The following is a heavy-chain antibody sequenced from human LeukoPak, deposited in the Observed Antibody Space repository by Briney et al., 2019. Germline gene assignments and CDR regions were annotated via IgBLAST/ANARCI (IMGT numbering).Heavy chain of an antibody. V-gene: IGHV3-21*01. CDR3: AKDQEYYYGSGTSLADY. J-gene: IGHJ4*02. CDR2: ISSSSSYI. D-gene: IGHD3-10*01. Sequence: GGSLRLSCAASGFTFSSYSMNWVRQAPGKGLEWVSSISSSSSYIYYADSVKGRFTISRDNSKNTLYLQMNSLRAEDTAVYYCAKDQEYYYGSGTSLADYWGQGTLVTVSS. CDR1: GFTFSSYS.